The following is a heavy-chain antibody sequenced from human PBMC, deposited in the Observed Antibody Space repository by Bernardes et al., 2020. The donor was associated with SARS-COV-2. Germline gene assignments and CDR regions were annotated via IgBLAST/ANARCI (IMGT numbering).Heavy chain of an antibody. V-gene: IGHV1-8*01. J-gene: IGHJ4*02. D-gene: IGHD3-22*01. CDR1: GYTFTSYD. CDR3: ARGHFSSGLYYFDY. Sequence: ASVKVSCKASGYTFTSYDINWVRQATGQGLEWMGWMNPNSGNTGYAQKFQGRVTMTRNTSISTAYMELSSLRSEDTAVYYCARGHFSSGLYYFDYWGQGTLVTVSS. CDR2: MNPNSGNT.